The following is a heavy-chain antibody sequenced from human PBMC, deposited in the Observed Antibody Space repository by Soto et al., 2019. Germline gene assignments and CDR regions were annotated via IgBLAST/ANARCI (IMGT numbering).Heavy chain of an antibody. CDR1: GFTFSNAW. J-gene: IGHJ4*02. Sequence: EVQLVESGGGLVKPGGSLRLSCAASGFTFSNAWMSWVRQAPGKGLEWVGRIKSKTDGGTTDYAAPVKGRFAISRDDSKNTLYLQMNSLKTEDTAVYYGTPDTRWELPLDYWGQGTLVTVSS. D-gene: IGHD1-26*01. V-gene: IGHV3-15*01. CDR2: IKSKTDGGTT. CDR3: TPDTRWELPLDY.